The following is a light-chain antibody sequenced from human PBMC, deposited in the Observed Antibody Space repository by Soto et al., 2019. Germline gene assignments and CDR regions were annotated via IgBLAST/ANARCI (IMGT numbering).Light chain of an antibody. CDR2: ETS. Sequence: IQMTQSPSTLSASLGDRVTITCRASQSISGWLAWYQQKPGKAPKLLIYETSNLQSGVPSRFSGSGSATDFTLTISGLQPDDFATYYCQQYSDYPLTFGGGTKVEI. CDR1: QSISGW. CDR3: QQYSDYPLT. V-gene: IGKV1-5*03. J-gene: IGKJ4*01.